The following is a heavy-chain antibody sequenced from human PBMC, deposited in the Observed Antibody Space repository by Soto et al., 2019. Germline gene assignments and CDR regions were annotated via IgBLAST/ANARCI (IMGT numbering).Heavy chain of an antibody. CDR2: ISGSGGST. CDR1: GFTFSSYA. J-gene: IGHJ6*03. D-gene: IGHD3-10*01. CDR3: AKGNYPNYYYYYYMDV. Sequence: PGGSLRLSCAASGFTFSSYAMSWVRQAPGKGLEWVSAISGSGGSTYYADSVKGRFTISRDNSKNTLYLQMNSLRAEDTAVYYCAKGNYPNYYYYYYMDVWGKGTTVTVSS. V-gene: IGHV3-23*01.